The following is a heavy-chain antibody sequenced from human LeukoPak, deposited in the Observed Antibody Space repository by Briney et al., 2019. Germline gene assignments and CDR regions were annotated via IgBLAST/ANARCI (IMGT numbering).Heavy chain of an antibody. CDR2: MNPNSVNT. CDR3: ATLGYCSSTSCSGDY. J-gene: IGHJ4*02. CDR1: GYTFTSYD. V-gene: IGHV1-8*03. Sequence: ASVKVSCKASGYTFTSYDINWVRQATGQGLEWMGWMNPNSVNTGYAQKFQGRVTITRNTSISTAYMELSSLRSEDTAVYYCATLGYCSSTSCSGDYWGQGTLVTVSS. D-gene: IGHD2-2*01.